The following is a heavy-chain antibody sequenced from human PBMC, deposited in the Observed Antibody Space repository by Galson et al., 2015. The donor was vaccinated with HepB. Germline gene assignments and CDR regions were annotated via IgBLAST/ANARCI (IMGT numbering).Heavy chain of an antibody. V-gene: IGHV3-21*01. CDR3: AREADIVATIPGY. Sequence: SLRLSCAASGFTFSSYSMNWVRQAPGKGLEWVSSISSSSSYIYYADSVKGRFTISRDNAKNSLYLQMNSLRAEDTAVYYCAREADIVATIPGYWGQGTLVTVSS. J-gene: IGHJ4*02. D-gene: IGHD5-12*01. CDR2: ISSSSSYI. CDR1: GFTFSSYS.